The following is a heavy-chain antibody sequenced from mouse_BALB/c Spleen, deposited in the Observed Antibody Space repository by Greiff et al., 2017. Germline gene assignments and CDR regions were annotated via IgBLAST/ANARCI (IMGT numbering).Heavy chain of an antibody. Sequence: VQLQQSGPGLVQPSQSLSITCTVSGFSLTSYGVHWVRQSPGKGLEWLGVIWSGGSTDYNAAFISRLSISKDNSKSQVFFKMNSLQANDTAIYYCARPSYDGYYPWFAYWGQGTLVTVSA. CDR1: GFSLTSYG. CDR2: IWSGGST. J-gene: IGHJ3*01. V-gene: IGHV2-2*02. D-gene: IGHD2-3*01. CDR3: ARPSYDGYYPWFAY.